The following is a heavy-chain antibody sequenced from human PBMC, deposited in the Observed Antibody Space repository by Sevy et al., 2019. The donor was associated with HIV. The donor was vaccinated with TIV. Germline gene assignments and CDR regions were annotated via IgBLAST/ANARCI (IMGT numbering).Heavy chain of an antibody. J-gene: IGHJ3*02. CDR3: ARPQRSSTYYGGGYDAFDI. CDR1: GYTFTTSW. CDR2: IYPGDSDT. Sequence: GESLKISCKTSGYTFTTSWIGWVRQMPGKGLEWMGVIYPGDSDTRYSPSFQGQVTISADKSISTAYLQWLGLKASDTAMYYCARPQRSSTYYGGGYDAFDIWGQGTMVTVSS. V-gene: IGHV5-51*01. D-gene: IGHD3-3*01.